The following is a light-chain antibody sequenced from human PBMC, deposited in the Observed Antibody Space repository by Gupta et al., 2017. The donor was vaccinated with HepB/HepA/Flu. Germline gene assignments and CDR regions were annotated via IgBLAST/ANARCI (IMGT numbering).Light chain of an antibody. Sequence: EVVLAQSPVTLSLSPGERATLSCRASESIGSNLAWYPQNPGQAPRLLIYSASKRPTDIAPRFSGSGSGTDFTLTITSLEPEDFALYYCQQRSSWPPFAFGPGTKVDF. CDR3: QQRSSWPPFA. J-gene: IGKJ3*01. CDR2: SAS. CDR1: ESIGSN. V-gene: IGKV3-11*01.